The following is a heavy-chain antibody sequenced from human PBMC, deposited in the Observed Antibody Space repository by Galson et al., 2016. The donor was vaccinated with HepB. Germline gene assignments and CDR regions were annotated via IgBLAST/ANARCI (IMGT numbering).Heavy chain of an antibody. D-gene: IGHD6-13*01. CDR2: IYYNGSP. CDR3: SRASRGAAAGTITY. CDR1: GGSISTYY. Sequence: SETLSLTCTVSGGSISTYYWSWIRQPPGKGLEWIGYIYYNGSPNYNPSLKSRVTISMNTPKNQFSLKLTSVTAADTAVYYCSRASRGAAAGTITYWAQGARVPVS. V-gene: IGHV4-59*01. J-gene: IGHJ4*02.